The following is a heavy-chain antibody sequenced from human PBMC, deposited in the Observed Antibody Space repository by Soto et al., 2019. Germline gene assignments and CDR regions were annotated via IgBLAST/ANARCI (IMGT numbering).Heavy chain of an antibody. CDR1: GFTFSSYW. D-gene: IGHD2-15*01. Sequence: GGSLRLSCAASGFTFSSYWMHWVRQAPGKGLVWVSRINSDGSSTSYADSVKGRFTISRDNAKNTLYLQMNSLRAEDTAVYYCARGKSGWSDIPSDYWGQGTLVTVSS. V-gene: IGHV3-74*01. CDR3: ARGKSGWSDIPSDY. J-gene: IGHJ4*02. CDR2: INSDGSST.